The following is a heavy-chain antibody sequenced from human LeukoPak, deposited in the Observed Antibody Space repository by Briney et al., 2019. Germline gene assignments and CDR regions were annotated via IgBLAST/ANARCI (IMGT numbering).Heavy chain of an antibody. CDR2: ISSGGSTT. CDR3: ARETDYYDSTYDY. D-gene: IGHD3-22*01. Sequence: GGSLRLSCAASGFSFSSYEMNWVRQAPGKGLEWVSYISSGGSTTYYADSVKGRFTIFRDNAKKSLYLQMNSLRVEDTAVYYCARETDYYDSTYDYWSQGTLVTVSS. CDR1: GFSFSSYE. V-gene: IGHV3-48*03. J-gene: IGHJ4*02.